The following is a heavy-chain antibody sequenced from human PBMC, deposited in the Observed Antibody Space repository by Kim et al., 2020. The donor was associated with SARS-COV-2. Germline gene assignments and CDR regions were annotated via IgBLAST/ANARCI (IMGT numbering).Heavy chain of an antibody. V-gene: IGHV4-34*01. J-gene: IGHJ3*02. D-gene: IGHD3-3*01. Sequence: SETLSLTCAVYGGSFSGYYWSWIRQPPGKGLEWIGEINHSGSTNYNPSLKSRVTISVDTSKNQFSLKLSSVTAADTAVYYCARDTGRYYDFWSGPGGGAFDIWGQGTMVTVSS. CDR2: INHSGST. CDR3: ARDTGRYYDFWSGPGGGAFDI. CDR1: GGSFSGYY.